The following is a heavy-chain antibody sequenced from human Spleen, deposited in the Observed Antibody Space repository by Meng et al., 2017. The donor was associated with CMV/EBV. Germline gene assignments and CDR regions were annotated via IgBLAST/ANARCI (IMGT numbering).Heavy chain of an antibody. D-gene: IGHD3-22*01. CDR2: IYYSGST. CDR1: GGSISSAGSY. J-gene: IGHJ4*02. V-gene: IGHV4-31*03. Sequence: CTVSGGSISSAGSYWSWIRQHPGKGLEWIGYIYYSGSTFYNPSLKSRLTISVDTSKNQFSLKLSSVTAADTAVYYCAKYDSSGYYNWGQGTLVTVSS. CDR3: AKYDSSGYYN.